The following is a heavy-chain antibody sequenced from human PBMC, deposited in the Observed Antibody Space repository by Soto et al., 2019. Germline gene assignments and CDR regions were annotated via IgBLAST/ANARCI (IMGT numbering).Heavy chain of an antibody. V-gene: IGHV3-33*01. CDR3: ARVSGYSSGWYGL. CDR1: GFTFSSYG. Sequence: VQLVESGGGVVQPGRSLRLSCAASGFTFSSYGMHWGRQAPGKGLEWVAVIWYDGSNKYYADSVKGRFTISRDNSKNTLYLQMTSLRGEDTAVYYWARVSGYSSGWYGLWGQGTLVTVSS. CDR2: IWYDGSNK. J-gene: IGHJ4*02. D-gene: IGHD6-19*01.